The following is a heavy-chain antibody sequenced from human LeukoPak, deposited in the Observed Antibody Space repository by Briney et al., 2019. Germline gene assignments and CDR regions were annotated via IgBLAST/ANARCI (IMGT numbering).Heavy chain of an antibody. CDR1: GFTFSGYG. D-gene: IGHD3-22*01. J-gene: IGHJ4*02. V-gene: IGHV3-30*02. CDR3: ARRAGDYSHPYDY. Sequence: GGSLRLSCAASGFTFSGYGMHWVRQAPGKGLEWVAFIRYDGSNKYYADSVKGRFTISRDNSKNTVHLQMNSLRAEDTAMYYCARRAGDYSHPYDYWGQGTLVTVSS. CDR2: IRYDGSNK.